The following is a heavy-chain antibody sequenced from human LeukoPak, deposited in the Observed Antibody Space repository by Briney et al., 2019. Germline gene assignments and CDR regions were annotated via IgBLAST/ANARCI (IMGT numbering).Heavy chain of an antibody. Sequence: SETLSLTCTVSGGSISSYYWSWIRQPPGKGLEWIGYIYYSGSTNYNPSLKSRVTISVDTSMNQFSLKLSSVTAADTAVYYCARRIAAARAFDYWGQGTLVTVSS. V-gene: IGHV4-59*08. J-gene: IGHJ4*02. CDR3: ARRIAAARAFDY. D-gene: IGHD6-13*01. CDR1: GGSISSYY. CDR2: IYYSGST.